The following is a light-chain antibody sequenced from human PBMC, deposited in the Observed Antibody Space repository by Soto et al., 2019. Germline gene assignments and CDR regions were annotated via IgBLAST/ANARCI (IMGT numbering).Light chain of an antibody. CDR2: AAS. Sequence: DIQMTQSTSSLSASIGDRVTITFRASQGISTYLNWYQQKPGKAPKLLIYAASSLQSGVPSRFSGSGSETDFTLTISSLQPEDFATYSCQQSYSTTWTFGQGTIVDI. CDR3: QQSYSTTWT. J-gene: IGKJ1*01. V-gene: IGKV1-39*01. CDR1: QGISTY.